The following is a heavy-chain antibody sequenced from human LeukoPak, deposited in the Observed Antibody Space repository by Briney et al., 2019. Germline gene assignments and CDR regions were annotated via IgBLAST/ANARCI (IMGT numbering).Heavy chain of an antibody. CDR1: GFIFSRYW. D-gene: IGHD3-22*01. CDR2: IKQDGSEK. CDR3: ARDKGDYDSSGSLFVF. Sequence: GGSLRLSCAASGFIFSRYWMSWVRQAPRKGLEWVANIKQDGSEKYYVDSGKGRFTISRDNAKNSLYLQMNYLRAEDTAVYYCARDKGDYDSSGSLFVFGSQGTLVTVSS. V-gene: IGHV3-7*03. J-gene: IGHJ4*02.